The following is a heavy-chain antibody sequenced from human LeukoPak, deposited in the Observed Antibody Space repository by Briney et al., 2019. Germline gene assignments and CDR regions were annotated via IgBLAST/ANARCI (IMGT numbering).Heavy chain of an antibody. D-gene: IGHD6-19*01. CDR2: INHSGST. V-gene: IGHV4-34*01. Sequence: SETLSLTCAVYGGSFSGYYWSWIRQPPGKGLEWIGEINHSGSTNYNPSRNSRVTISVDTSKNQFSLKLSSVTAADTAVYYCAVFRAQSRHSSGWYTQSPPWGQGTLVTVSS. J-gene: IGHJ5*02. CDR3: AVFRAQSRHSSGWYTQSPP. CDR1: GGSFSGYY.